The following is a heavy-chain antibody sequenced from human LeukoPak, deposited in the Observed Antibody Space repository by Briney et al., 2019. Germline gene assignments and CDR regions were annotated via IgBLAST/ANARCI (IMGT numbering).Heavy chain of an antibody. D-gene: IGHD3-9*01. CDR1: GYTFIRYG. V-gene: IGHV1-18*01. CDR3: AREQVYYDMLTGYYPGPNWFDP. J-gene: IGHJ5*02. Sequence: ASVKVSCKASGYTFIRYGISWVRQAPGQGLEWMGWISGYNGKTNYAQKLQGRVTMTTDTSTSTAYMELRSLTSDDTAVYYCAREQVYYDMLTGYYPGPNWFDPWGQGTLVTVSS. CDR2: ISGYNGKT.